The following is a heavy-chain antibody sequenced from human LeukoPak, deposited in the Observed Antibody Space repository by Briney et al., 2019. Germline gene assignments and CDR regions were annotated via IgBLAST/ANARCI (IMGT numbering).Heavy chain of an antibody. D-gene: IGHD3-3*01. V-gene: IGHV3-30*02. Sequence: PGGSLRLSCAASGFTFSSYGMHWDRQAPGKGLEWVAFIRYDGSNKYYADSVKGRFTISRDNSKNTLYLQMNSLRAEDTAVYYCAKGVSYYDFWSGHDYWGQGTLVTVSS. J-gene: IGHJ4*02. CDR2: IRYDGSNK. CDR1: GFTFSSYG. CDR3: AKGVSYYDFWSGHDY.